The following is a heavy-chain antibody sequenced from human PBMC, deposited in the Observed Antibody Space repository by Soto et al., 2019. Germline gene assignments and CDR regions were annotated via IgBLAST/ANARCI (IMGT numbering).Heavy chain of an antibody. D-gene: IGHD3-16*01. CDR1: GFTFSTHA. Sequence: EVQLVESGGGLVQPGGSLRLSCAVSGFTFSTHAMNWVRQASGKGLELVAYIHGTRSIIYYADSVKGRFTISRDNAKNSLFLQMDSLRDEDMAVYYCARDARNADYDYWGQGTLVTVSS. CDR2: IHGTRSII. CDR3: ARDARNADYDY. J-gene: IGHJ4*02. V-gene: IGHV3-48*02.